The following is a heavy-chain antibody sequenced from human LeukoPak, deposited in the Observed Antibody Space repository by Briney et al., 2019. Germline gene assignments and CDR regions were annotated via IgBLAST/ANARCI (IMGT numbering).Heavy chain of an antibody. CDR1: GYSFTSYW. V-gene: IGHV5-10-1*01. CDR2: IDPSDYYT. J-gene: IGHJ5*02. Sequence: VESLGISCKGSGYSFTSYWISWVRQMPGKGLEWMGRIDPSDYYTNYSPSFQGHVTISADKSISTAYLQWSSLKASDTAMYYCARGDVVGVDPWGQGTRVTSSS. CDR3: ARGDVVGVDP. D-gene: IGHD2-2*01.